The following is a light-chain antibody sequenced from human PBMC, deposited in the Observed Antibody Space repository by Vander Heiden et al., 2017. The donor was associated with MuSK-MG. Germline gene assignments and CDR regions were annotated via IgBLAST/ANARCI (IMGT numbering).Light chain of an antibody. CDR3: QAWDSSTHVV. CDR2: QDS. CDR1: RLGDKY. V-gene: IGLV3-1*01. J-gene: IGLJ2*01. Sequence: SYELTQPPSVSVSPGQLASITCSGDRLGDKYACWYQQKPGQSPVLVIYQDSKRPSGIPERFSGSNSGNTATLTISGTQAMDEADYYCQAWDSSTHVVFGGGTKLTVL.